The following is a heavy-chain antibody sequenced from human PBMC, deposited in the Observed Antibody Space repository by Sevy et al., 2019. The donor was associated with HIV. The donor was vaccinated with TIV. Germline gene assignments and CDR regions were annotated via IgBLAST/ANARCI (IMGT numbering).Heavy chain of an antibody. V-gene: IGHV4-59*01. CDR3: ARVESSSWHFDY. CDR2: IYYSGST. D-gene: IGHD6-13*01. Sequence: SETLSLTCTVSGGSISSYYWSWIRQPPGKGLEWIGYIYYSGSTNYNPSLKSRVTISLDTSKNQFSLKLSSVTAADTAVYYCARVESSSWHFDYWGQGTLVTVSS. J-gene: IGHJ4*02. CDR1: GGSISSYY.